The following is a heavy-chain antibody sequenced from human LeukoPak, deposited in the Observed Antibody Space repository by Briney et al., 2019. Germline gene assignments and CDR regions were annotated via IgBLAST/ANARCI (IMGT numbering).Heavy chain of an antibody. D-gene: IGHD3-22*01. CDR1: GGTFSSYA. V-gene: IGHV1-2*02. CDR3: ARVEYYYDSSGTDY. J-gene: IGHJ4*02. Sequence: ASVKVSCKASGGTFSSYAISWVRQAPGQGLEWMGWINPNSGGTNYAQKFQGRVTMTRDTSISTAYMELSRLRSDDTAVYYCARVEYYYDSSGTDYWGQGTLVTVSS. CDR2: INPNSGGT.